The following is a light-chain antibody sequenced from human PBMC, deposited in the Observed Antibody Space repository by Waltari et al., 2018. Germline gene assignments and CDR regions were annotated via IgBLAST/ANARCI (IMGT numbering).Light chain of an antibody. Sequence: SSELTQDPAVSVPLGQTVRFTCQGDSLRTSYASWYQLKPGQAPVLVIYGKDKRPSGIPDRISGYSSGTTSSLTITGAQAEDEADYYCSSRNGRANQVVLAGGTKVTVL. J-gene: IGLJ3*02. CDR1: SLRTSY. CDR3: SSRNGRANQVV. V-gene: IGLV3-19*01. CDR2: GKD.